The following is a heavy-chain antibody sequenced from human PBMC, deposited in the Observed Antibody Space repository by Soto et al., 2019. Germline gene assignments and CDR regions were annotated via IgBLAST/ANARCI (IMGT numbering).Heavy chain of an antibody. V-gene: IGHV3-7*01. J-gene: IGHJ3*02. Sequence: EAQLVESGGGLVQPGASLRLSCAASGFTFSSYWMNWVRQAPGKGLEWVANIKQDASEKYYVDSVKGRFTVSRDNAKSSLYLQMNSLRAEDTAVYYCARDPGFCTNGVCYRSSAFDIWGQGTRVTVSS. CDR1: GFTFSSYW. CDR3: ARDPGFCTNGVCYRSSAFDI. D-gene: IGHD2-8*01. CDR2: IKQDASEK.